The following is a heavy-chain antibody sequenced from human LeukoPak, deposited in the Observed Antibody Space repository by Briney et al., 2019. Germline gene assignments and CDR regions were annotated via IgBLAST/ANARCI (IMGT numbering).Heavy chain of an antibody. D-gene: IGHD4-17*01. CDR3: AREEDGDYYFDY. Sequence: GGSLRLSCAASGFIFSNYGIHWVRQAPGKGLEWVALIWSDGSHKYYTDSVKGRFTISRDNSKSTVYLQMNSLRAEDTAVYYCAREEDGDYYFDYWGQGTLVTVSS. J-gene: IGHJ4*02. CDR1: GFIFSNYG. V-gene: IGHV3-33*01. CDR2: IWSDGSHK.